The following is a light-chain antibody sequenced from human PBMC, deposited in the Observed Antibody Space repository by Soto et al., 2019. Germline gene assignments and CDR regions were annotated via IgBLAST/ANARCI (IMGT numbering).Light chain of an antibody. J-gene: IGKJ1*01. V-gene: IGKV3-20*01. CDR1: QSVSSSY. Sequence: EIVLTQSPGTLSLSPGERATLSCRASQSVSSSYLAWYQQKPGQAPRLLIYVASSRATGIPDRFSGSGSGTDFTLTISRLETEDCAVYYCQQYGSSRTFGQGTKVEIK. CDR3: QQYGSSRT. CDR2: VAS.